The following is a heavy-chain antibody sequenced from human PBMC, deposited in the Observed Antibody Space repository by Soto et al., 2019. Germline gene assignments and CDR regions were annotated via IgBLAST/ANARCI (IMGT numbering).Heavy chain of an antibody. J-gene: IGHJ5*02. CDR1: GFTPSTDS. V-gene: IGHV3-30-3*01. D-gene: IGHD5-18*01. CDR3: ARDGERVYSYGYWFDP. CDR2: ISYDGNNK. Sequence: SLRLSCAASGFTPSTDSMHWVRQATGTGLEWVALISYDGNNKYYADSVKGRFTISRDNSKNTLYLQMNSLRAEDTAVCHCARDGERVYSYGYWFDPWGQGTLVTVS.